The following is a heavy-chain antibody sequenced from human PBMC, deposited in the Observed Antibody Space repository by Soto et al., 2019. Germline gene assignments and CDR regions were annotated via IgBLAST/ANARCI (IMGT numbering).Heavy chain of an antibody. CDR1: GFTFRNYA. J-gene: IGHJ4*02. Sequence: GGSLRLSCSVFGFTFRNYAMHWIRQAPGKGLEYVSSISNNAGSIYYADSVKGRFTISRDNSKGTLYLQMSSLRPEDTAVYYCVKDRWVDYWGQGALVTVSS. V-gene: IGHV3-64D*08. D-gene: IGHD1-26*01. CDR2: ISNNAGSI. CDR3: VKDRWVDY.